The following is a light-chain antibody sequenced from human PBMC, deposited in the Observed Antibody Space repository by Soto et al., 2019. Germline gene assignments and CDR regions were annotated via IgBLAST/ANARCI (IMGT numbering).Light chain of an antibody. J-gene: IGLJ1*01. CDR2: GNS. Sequence: QSVQTQPPSVSGAPGQRVTISCTGSSSNIGAGYDVHWYQQLPGTAPKLLIYGNSNRPSGVPDRFSGSKSGTSASLAITGLQAEDEADYYCQSYDSSLSGWVFGTGTKVTVL. CDR3: QSYDSSLSGWV. CDR1: SSNIGAGYD. V-gene: IGLV1-40*01.